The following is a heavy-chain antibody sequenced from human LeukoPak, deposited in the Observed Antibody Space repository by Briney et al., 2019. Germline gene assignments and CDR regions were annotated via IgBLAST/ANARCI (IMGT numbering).Heavy chain of an antibody. J-gene: IGHJ4*02. CDR3: ANLPTGKY. V-gene: IGHV3-53*01. Sequence: PGGSLRLSCAASGFTVSSYYLSWVRQAPGKGLEWVSVIYSGGSAYYADSLKGRFTISRDNSKNPLYLQMNSLTAEDTAVYYCANLPTGKYWGQGTLVTVSS. D-gene: IGHD2-8*02. CDR1: GFTVSSYY. CDR2: IYSGGSA.